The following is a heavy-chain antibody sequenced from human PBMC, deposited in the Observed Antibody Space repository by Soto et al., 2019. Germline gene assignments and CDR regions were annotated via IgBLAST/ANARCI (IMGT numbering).Heavy chain of an antibody. Sequence: ASVKVSCKASGYTFTRYTMNWVRQAPGQRLEWMGWINPDNGNTKSSQKFQDRVIITRDTSASTAYMDLSSLRSEDTAVYYCARGIPTGPLDPWGQGTLVTVSS. CDR2: INPDNGNT. J-gene: IGHJ5*02. CDR1: GYTFTRYT. D-gene: IGHD2-21*01. CDR3: ARGIPTGPLDP. V-gene: IGHV1-3*01.